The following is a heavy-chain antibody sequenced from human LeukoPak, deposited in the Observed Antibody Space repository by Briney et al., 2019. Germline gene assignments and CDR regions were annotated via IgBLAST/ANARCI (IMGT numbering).Heavy chain of an antibody. Sequence: SQTLSLTCTVSGGSISSGSYYWSWIRQPAGKGLEWIGRIYTSGSTNYNPSLKSRVTISVDTSKNQFSLKLSSATAADTAVYYCARGWARGYDFWSDNWFDPWRQGTLVTVSS. CDR3: ARGWARGYDFWSDNWFDP. V-gene: IGHV4-61*02. D-gene: IGHD3-3*01. CDR1: GGSISSGSYY. CDR2: IYTSGST. J-gene: IGHJ5*02.